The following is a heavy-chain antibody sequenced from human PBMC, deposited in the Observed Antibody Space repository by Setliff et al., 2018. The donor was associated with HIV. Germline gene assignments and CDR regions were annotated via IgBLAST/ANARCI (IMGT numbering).Heavy chain of an antibody. V-gene: IGHV1-2*06. CDR1: GYTFTGYY. Sequence: VASVKVSCKASGYTFTGYYMHWVRQAPGQGLEWMGRINPNSGGTNYAQKFQGRVTMTRDASSTTAYMEVNRLTSDDTAVYYCAKGQGPVDYWGQGTLVTVSS. CDR3: AKGQGPVDY. CDR2: INPNSGGT. J-gene: IGHJ4*02.